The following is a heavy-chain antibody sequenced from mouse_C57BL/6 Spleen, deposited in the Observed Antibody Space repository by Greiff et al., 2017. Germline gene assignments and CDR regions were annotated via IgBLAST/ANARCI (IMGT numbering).Heavy chain of an antibody. D-gene: IGHD1-1*01. J-gene: IGHJ1*03. CDR2: IDPSDSYT. Sequence: QVQLQQPGAELVKPGASVKLSCKASGYTFTSYWMQWVKQRPGQGLEWIGEIDPSDSYTNYNQKFKGKATLTVDTSSSTAYMQLSSLASEDSAVYYCARSAHYYGSRDWYFDVWGTGTTVTVSS. CDR3: ARSAHYYGSRDWYFDV. CDR1: GYTFTSYW. V-gene: IGHV1-50*01.